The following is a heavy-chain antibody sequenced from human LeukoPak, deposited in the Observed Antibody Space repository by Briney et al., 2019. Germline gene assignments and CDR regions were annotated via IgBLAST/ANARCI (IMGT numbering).Heavy chain of an antibody. CDR3: ARGNKMYYEAY. CDR1: GFTVSSNY. V-gene: IGHV3-53*01. D-gene: IGHD2-8*01. CDR2: IYSGGST. Sequence: PGGSLRLSCAASGFTVSSNYMSWVRQAPGKRLEWVSVIYSGGSTYYADSVKGRFTISRDNSKNTLYLQMNSLRAEDTAVYYCARGNKMYYEAYWGQGTLVTVSS. J-gene: IGHJ4*02.